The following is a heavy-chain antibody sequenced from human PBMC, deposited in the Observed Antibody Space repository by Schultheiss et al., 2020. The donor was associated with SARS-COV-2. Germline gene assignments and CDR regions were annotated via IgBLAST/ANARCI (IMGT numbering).Heavy chain of an antibody. CDR1: GGSFSGYY. Sequence: SETLSLTCAVYGGSFSGYYWSWIRQPPGKGLEWIGSIYYSGSTYYNPSLKSRVTISVETSKNQFSLKLSSVTAADTAVYYCARHLRDSSGWVDYWGQGTLVTVSS. D-gene: IGHD6-19*01. J-gene: IGHJ4*02. CDR3: ARHLRDSSGWVDY. CDR2: IYYSGST. V-gene: IGHV4-59*04.